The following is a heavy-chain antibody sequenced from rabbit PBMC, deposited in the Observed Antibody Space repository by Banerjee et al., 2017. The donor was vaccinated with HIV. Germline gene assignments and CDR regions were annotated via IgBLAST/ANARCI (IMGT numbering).Heavy chain of an antibody. CDR1: GNDFSAYV. CDR2: LYPIYGGSSDSA. D-gene: IGHD7-1*01. V-gene: IGHV1S40*01. CDR3: ARGTYGYPGQTYGMDL. Sequence: QSLEVSWVGLVQPGGSLTLTCKASGNDFSAYVISWVRQAPGKGPEWIAFLYPIYGGSSDSAYYASWVKGRLTISKTSSTTVTLQMTSLTAADTATYFCARGTYGYPGQTYGMDLWGPGTLVTVS. J-gene: IGHJ6*01.